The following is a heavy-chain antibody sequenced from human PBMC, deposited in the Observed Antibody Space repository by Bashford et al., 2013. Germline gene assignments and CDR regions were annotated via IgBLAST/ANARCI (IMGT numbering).Heavy chain of an antibody. Sequence: ASVKVSCKASGYTFTSYGISWVRQAPGQGLEWMGWISTYNGNTNYAQNFQGRVSMTRDTSISTAYLELSRLRSDDTAVYYCAKXYCAGDCASFFDLWGLAPWSPSPQ. CDR1: GYTFTSYG. CDR2: ISTYNGNT. J-gene: IGHJ2*01. V-gene: IGHV1-18*04. D-gene: IGHD2-21*02. CDR3: AKXYCAGDCASFFDL.